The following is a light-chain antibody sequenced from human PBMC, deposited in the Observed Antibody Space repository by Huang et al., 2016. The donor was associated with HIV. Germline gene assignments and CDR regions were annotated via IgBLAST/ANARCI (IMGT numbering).Light chain of an antibody. CDR3: QQYNSWPIT. CDR2: GAS. J-gene: IGKJ3*01. Sequence: EIVMTQSPATLSVSPGARVTLSCRASQSVSNNLAWYQQKPGHAPRLLIYGASTRATGIPARFSGSVSATDFTLTISSLQSEHFAVYYCQQYNSWPITFGPGTKVDTK. V-gene: IGKV3-15*01. CDR1: QSVSNN.